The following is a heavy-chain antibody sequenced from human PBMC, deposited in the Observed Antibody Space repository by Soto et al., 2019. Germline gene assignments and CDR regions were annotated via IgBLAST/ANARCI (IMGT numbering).Heavy chain of an antibody. Sequence: GGSLRLSCAASRFTFSNYGMHWVRQAPGKGLEWVAVIWYDGSNKYYADSVKGRFTISRDNSKNTLYLQMNSLRAEDTAVYYCARESYRYDILTGDYYYYGMDVWGQGTTVTVSS. V-gene: IGHV3-33*01. CDR3: ARESYRYDILTGDYYYYGMDV. J-gene: IGHJ6*02. CDR2: IWYDGSNK. D-gene: IGHD3-9*01. CDR1: RFTFSNYG.